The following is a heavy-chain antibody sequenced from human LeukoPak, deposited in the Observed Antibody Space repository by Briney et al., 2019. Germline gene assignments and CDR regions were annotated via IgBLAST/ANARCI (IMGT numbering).Heavy chain of an antibody. CDR2: IYYSGST. D-gene: IGHD5-18*01. J-gene: IGHJ4*02. V-gene: IGHV4-59*01. CDR3: ARLDTAMYYFDY. CDR1: GGSISSYY. Sequence: SETLSLTCTVSGGSISSYYWSWIRQPPGEGLEWIGYIYYSGSTNYSPSLKSRVTISVDTSKNQFSLKLSSVTAADTAVYYCARLDTAMYYFDYWGQGTLVTVSS.